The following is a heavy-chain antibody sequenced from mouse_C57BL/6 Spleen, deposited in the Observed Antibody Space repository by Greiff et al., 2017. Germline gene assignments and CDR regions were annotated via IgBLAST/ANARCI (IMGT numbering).Heavy chain of an antibody. CDR3: ARWETGRFAY. V-gene: IGHV1-18*01. Sequence: EVQLQESGPELVKPGASVKIPCKASGYTFTDYNMDWVKQSHGKSLEWIGDINPNNGGTIYNQKFKGKATLTVDKSSSTAYMELRSLTSEDTAVYYCARWETGRFAYWGQGTLVTVSA. J-gene: IGHJ3*01. D-gene: IGHD4-1*01. CDR2: INPNNGGT. CDR1: GYTFTDYN.